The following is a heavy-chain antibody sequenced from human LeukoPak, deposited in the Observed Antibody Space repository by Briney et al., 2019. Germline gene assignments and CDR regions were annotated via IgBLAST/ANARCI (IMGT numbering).Heavy chain of an antibody. V-gene: IGHV1-18*01. CDR2: ISAYNGNT. D-gene: IGHD3-22*01. J-gene: IGHJ4*02. Sequence: ALVKVSCKASGYTFTSYGISWVRQAPGQGLEWMGWISAYNGNTNYAQKLQGRVTMTTDTSTSTAYMELRSLRSDDTAVYYCARDEGYYDSSGYDYWGQGTLVTVSS. CDR3: ARDEGYYDSSGYDY. CDR1: GYTFTSYG.